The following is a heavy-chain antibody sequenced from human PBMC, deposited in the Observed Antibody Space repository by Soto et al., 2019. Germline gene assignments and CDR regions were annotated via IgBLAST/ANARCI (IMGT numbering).Heavy chain of an antibody. Sequence: GGSLRLSCAASGFTFSSYDIHWVRQATGKGLEWVSAIGTAGDTYYPGSVKGRFTISRENAKNSLYLQMNSLRAGDTAVYYCARGRYYYDSSGYTTSYYFDYWGQGTLVTVSS. V-gene: IGHV3-13*01. CDR1: GFTFSSYD. CDR3: ARGRYYYDSSGYTTSYYFDY. J-gene: IGHJ4*02. D-gene: IGHD3-22*01. CDR2: IGTAGDT.